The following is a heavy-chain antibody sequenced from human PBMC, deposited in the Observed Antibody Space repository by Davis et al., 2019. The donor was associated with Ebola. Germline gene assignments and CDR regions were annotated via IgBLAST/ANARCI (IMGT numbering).Heavy chain of an antibody. CDR3: VRLLNIDY. D-gene: IGHD2-21*01. CDR1: GFTFSNFW. Sequence: GESLKISCVASGFTFSNFWMHWVRQAPGKGLVWLSRINGDGSHADYAGSVKGRFTISRDNAKNTVYLQMNRLRDEDTAVYFCVRLLNIDYWGQGTLVIVSS. V-gene: IGHV3-74*01. J-gene: IGHJ4*02. CDR2: INGDGSHA.